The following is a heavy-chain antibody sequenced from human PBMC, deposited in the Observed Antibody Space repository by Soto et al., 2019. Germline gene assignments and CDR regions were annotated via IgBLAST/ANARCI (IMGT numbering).Heavy chain of an antibody. CDR3: ARVKYSGYDAYYYYGMDV. D-gene: IGHD5-12*01. CDR2: IYYSGST. J-gene: IGHJ6*02. V-gene: IGHV4-31*03. CDR1: GGSISSGGYY. Sequence: SETLSLTCTVSGGSISSGGYYWSWIRQHPGKGLEWIGYIYYSGSTYYNPSLKSRVTISVDTSKNQFSLKLSSVTVADTAVYYCARVKYSGYDAYYYYGMDVWGQGTTVTVSS.